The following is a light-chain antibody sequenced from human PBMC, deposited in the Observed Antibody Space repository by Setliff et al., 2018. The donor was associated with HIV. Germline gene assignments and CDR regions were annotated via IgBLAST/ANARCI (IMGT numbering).Light chain of an antibody. J-gene: IGLJ2*01. V-gene: IGLV2-11*01. CDR1: NSDVGAYNY. CDR2: DVT. CDR3: CSYVGSTTRVV. Sequence: QSALTQPRSVSGSPGQSVTFSCTGTNSDVGAYNYVSWYQQHPGKAPKLMIYDVTRRPSGVSDRFSGSKSGSTASLTISGLQAEDEADYYCCSYVGSTTRVVFGGGTK.